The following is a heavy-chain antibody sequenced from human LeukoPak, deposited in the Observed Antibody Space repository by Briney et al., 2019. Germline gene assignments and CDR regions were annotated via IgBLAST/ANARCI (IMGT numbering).Heavy chain of an antibody. CDR3: AKDATSPYDSSGYYYYYYFDY. V-gene: IGHV3-23*01. Sequence: GGSLRLSCAASGFTFSSYAMSWVRRASGKGLEWVSALLGSGGSTYYADSVKGRFTISRDNSKNTLYLQMNSLRAEDTAVYYCAKDATSPYDSSGYYYYYYFDYWGQGTLVTVSS. D-gene: IGHD3-22*01. CDR2: LLGSGGST. CDR1: GFTFSSYA. J-gene: IGHJ4*02.